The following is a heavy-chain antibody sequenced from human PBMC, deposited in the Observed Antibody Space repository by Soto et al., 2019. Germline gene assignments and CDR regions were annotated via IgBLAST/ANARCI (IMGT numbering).Heavy chain of an antibody. J-gene: IGHJ4*02. D-gene: IGHD3-3*01. CDR1: GFSLTTSGVG. V-gene: IGHV2-5*02. CDR3: AHRVLRTVFGLVTTTAIYYDF. CDR2: IYWDDDK. Sequence: QITLNESGPTVVRPTETLTLTCRFSGFSLTTSGVGVGWIRQSPGKAPECLAFIYWDDDKRYSASLKSRLTITKDTSKNEVVLTVSDLEPTDTATYYCAHRVLRTVFGLVTTTAIYYDFWGQGTPVAVSS.